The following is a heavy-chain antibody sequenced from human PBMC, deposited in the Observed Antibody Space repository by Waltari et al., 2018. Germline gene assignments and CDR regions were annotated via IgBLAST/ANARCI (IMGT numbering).Heavy chain of an antibody. D-gene: IGHD2-21*01. CDR3: AKDVSGGGYCGGDCSKTH. V-gene: IGHV3-30*02. CDR2: IRYDGSNK. Sequence: QVQLVESGGGVVQPGGSLSLSCAASVFTFSSYGMHWVRQAPGKGLEWVAFIRYDGSNKYYADSEKGRFTISRDNSKNTLYLQMNSLRAEDTAVYYCAKDVSGGGYCGGDCSKTHWGQGTLVTVSS. J-gene: IGHJ4*02. CDR1: VFTFSSYG.